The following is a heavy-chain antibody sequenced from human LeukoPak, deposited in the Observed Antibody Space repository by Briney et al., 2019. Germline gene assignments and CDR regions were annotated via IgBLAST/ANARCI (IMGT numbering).Heavy chain of an antibody. D-gene: IGHD4-17*01. Sequence: GGSLRLSCAASEFTFSSYDMNWVRQAPGKGLEWVSSITSTSSYINYIDSVKGRFTISRDNAKNSVFLQMNSLRAEDTAVYYCARAVGGDNDLWGQGTLVTVSS. CDR3: ARAVGGDNDL. CDR2: ITSTSSYI. CDR1: EFTFSSYD. J-gene: IGHJ4*02. V-gene: IGHV3-21*01.